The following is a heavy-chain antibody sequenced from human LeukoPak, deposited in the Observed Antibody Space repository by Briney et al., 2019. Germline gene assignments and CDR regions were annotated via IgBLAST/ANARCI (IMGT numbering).Heavy chain of an antibody. D-gene: IGHD3-22*01. CDR2: STVGGTNT. CDR3: STTYYYDSSEGY. Sequence: GGSLRLSCAASGFTLSSYAMSWVRQAPGTGLEWVSGSTVGGTNTHYADSVKGRFTISRDHSKNMLYLQMNSLKTEDTAVYYCSTTYYYDSSEGYWGQGTLVTVSS. CDR1: GFTLSSYA. J-gene: IGHJ4*02. V-gene: IGHV3-23*01.